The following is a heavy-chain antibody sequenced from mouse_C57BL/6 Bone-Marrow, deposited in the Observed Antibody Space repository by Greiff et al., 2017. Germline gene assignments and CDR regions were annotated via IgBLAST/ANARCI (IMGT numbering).Heavy chain of an antibody. D-gene: IGHD1-1*01. CDR3: ASEFITTVVVRDY. Sequence: EVQLQESVAELVRPGASVKLSCTASGFNIKNTYMHWVKQRPEQGLEWIGRIDPANGNTKYAPKFQGKATITADTSSNTAYLQLSSLTSEDTAIYYCASEFITTVVVRDYWGQGTTLTVSS. V-gene: IGHV14-3*01. J-gene: IGHJ2*01. CDR2: IDPANGNT. CDR1: GFNIKNTY.